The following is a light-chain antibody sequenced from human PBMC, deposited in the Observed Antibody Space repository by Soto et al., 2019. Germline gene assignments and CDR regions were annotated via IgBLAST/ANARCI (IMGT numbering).Light chain of an antibody. CDR3: QQRSNWPPIT. J-gene: IGKJ5*01. V-gene: IGKV3-11*01. CDR2: YAS. Sequence: EIVLTQSPATLSLSPGERANLSCRASQTINRYLAWYQQKPGQAPRLLIYYASNRAAGIPARFSGSGSGTDFTLTISSLEPEDFAVYYCQQRSNWPPITFGQGTRLE. CDR1: QTINRY.